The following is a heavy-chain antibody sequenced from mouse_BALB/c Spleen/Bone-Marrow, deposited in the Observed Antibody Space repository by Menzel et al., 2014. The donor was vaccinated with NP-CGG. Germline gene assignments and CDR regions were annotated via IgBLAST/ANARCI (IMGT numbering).Heavy chain of an antibody. CDR2: ISGGGSYT. Sequence: LQQSGGGLVKSGGSLKLSCAASGFTFSNYGMSWVRQTPEERLEWVATISGGGSYTFYSDSVKGRFTISRDNAKNNLYLQLSSLRSEDTAVYYCARHAYYDQTEVSFIYWGQGTLVTVSA. CDR1: GFTFSNYG. CDR3: ARHAYYDQTEVSFIY. D-gene: IGHD2-4*01. V-gene: IGHV5-9-2*01. J-gene: IGHJ3*01.